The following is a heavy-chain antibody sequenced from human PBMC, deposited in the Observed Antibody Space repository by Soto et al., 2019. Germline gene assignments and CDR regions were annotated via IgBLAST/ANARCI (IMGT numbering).Heavy chain of an antibody. J-gene: IGHJ4*02. CDR1: GFSLSTTGEG. CDR2: IYWNDDN. V-gene: IGHV2-5*01. Sequence: SGPTLVNPRQTLTLTCVFSGFSLSTTGEGVAWIRQPPGKALEWLALIYWNDDNRYSPSLKSRLTVTKDTSKNRVVLTMTNIDSLDTATYFCAHSSSLNGSGRSGYFFDCWGQGLLVTVSS. D-gene: IGHD3-22*01. CDR3: AHSSSLNGSGRSGYFFDC.